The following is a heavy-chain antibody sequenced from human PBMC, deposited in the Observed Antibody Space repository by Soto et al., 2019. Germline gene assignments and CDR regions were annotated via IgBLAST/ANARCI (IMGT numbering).Heavy chain of an antibody. CDR1: GGTFSSYA. CDR3: ARETTTEYYFDY. Sequence: SVKVSCKASGGTFSSYAISWVRQAPGQGLEWMGGIIPIFGTANYAQKFQGRVTITADESTSTAYMELSSLRSEDTAVYYCARETTTEYYFDYWGQGTLVTVSS. V-gene: IGHV1-69*13. CDR2: IIPIFGTA. J-gene: IGHJ4*02. D-gene: IGHD4-17*01.